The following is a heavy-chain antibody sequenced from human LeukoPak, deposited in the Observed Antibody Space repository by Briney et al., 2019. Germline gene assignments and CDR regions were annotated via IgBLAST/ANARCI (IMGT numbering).Heavy chain of an antibody. CDR2: IYYSGGT. D-gene: IGHD6-13*01. Sequence: SETLSLTCTVSGGSISSYYWSWIRQPPGKGLEWIGYIYYSGGTNYNPSLKSRVTISVDTSKNQFSLKLSSVTAADTAVYYCARDRIAAAGSPAGTNWFDPWGQGTLVTVSS. CDR1: GGSISSYY. J-gene: IGHJ5*02. CDR3: ARDRIAAAGSPAGTNWFDP. V-gene: IGHV4-59*01.